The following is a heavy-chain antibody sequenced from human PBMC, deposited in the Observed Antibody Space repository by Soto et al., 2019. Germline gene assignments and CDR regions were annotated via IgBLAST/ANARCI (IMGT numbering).Heavy chain of an antibody. Sequence: GASVKVSCKASGYTFTSYGISWVRQAPGQGLEWMGWISAYNGNTNYAQKLQGRVTMTTDTSTSTAYMELRSLRSDDTAVYYCARDGYYDTLTGSRENWFDPWGQGTLVTVSS. CDR2: ISAYNGNT. D-gene: IGHD3-9*01. V-gene: IGHV1-18*01. J-gene: IGHJ5*02. CDR1: GYTFTSYG. CDR3: ARDGYYDTLTGSRENWFDP.